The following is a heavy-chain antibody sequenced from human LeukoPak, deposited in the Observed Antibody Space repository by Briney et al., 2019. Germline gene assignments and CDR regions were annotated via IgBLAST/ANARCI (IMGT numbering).Heavy chain of an antibody. CDR2: ISGSGGST. Sequence: PGGSLGLSCAASGFTFSSDAMSWVRQAPGKGLEWVSAISGSGGSTYYADSVKGRFTISRDNSKNTLYLQMNSLRAEDTAVYYCAKDKLVVPAAFDYWGQGTLVTVSS. CDR3: AKDKLVVPAAFDY. D-gene: IGHD2-2*01. J-gene: IGHJ4*02. CDR1: GFTFSSDA. V-gene: IGHV3-23*01.